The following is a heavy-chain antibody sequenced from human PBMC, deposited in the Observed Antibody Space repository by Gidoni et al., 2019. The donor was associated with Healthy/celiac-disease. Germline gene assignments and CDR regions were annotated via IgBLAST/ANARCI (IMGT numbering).Heavy chain of an antibody. CDR2: VDPEEGET. V-gene: IGHV1-69-2*01. CDR1: GYTFTAYY. Sequence: EVQLVQSGAEVKKPGATVKISCKFSGYTFTAYYMHWVQKAPGKGLEWMGLVDPEEGETRYAEKFQGRVTITADTSTDTAYMELSSLRSEDTAVYYCATSPLSSGYANWFDPWGQGTLVTVSS. CDR3: ATSPLSSGYANWFDP. J-gene: IGHJ5*02. D-gene: IGHD3-22*01.